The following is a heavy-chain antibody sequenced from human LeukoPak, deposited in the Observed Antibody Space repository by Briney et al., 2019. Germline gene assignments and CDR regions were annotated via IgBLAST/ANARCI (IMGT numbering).Heavy chain of an antibody. Sequence: SGGSLRLSCAASGFTFSSYSMNWVHQAPGKGLEWVSYISSSSSTIYYADSVKGRFTISRDNTKNSLYLQMNSLRDEDTAVYYCARGVQTRNWRGYDTLAHWGQGTLVTVSS. V-gene: IGHV3-48*02. CDR2: ISSSSSTI. CDR1: GFTFSSYS. CDR3: ARGVQTRNWRGYDTLAH. J-gene: IGHJ4*02. D-gene: IGHD3-22*01.